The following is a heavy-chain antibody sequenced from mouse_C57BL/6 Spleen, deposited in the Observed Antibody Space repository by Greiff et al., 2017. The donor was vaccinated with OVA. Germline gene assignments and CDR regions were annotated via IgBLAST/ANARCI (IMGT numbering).Heavy chain of an antibody. CDR3: ARHAFYYDYDGDAMDY. CDR2: IWSDGST. Sequence: VQLKESGPGLVAPSQSLSITCTVSGFSLTSYGVHWVRQTPGKGLEWLVVIWSDGSTTYNSALKSSLSISKDNSKSQVFLKMNSLQTDDTDMYDCARHAFYYDYDGDAMDYWGQGTSVTVSS. CDR1: GFSLTSYG. V-gene: IGHV2-6-1*01. J-gene: IGHJ4*01. D-gene: IGHD2-4*01.